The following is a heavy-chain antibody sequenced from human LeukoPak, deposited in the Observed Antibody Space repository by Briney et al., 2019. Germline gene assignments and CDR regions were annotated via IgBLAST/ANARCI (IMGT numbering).Heavy chain of an antibody. Sequence: GGSLRLSCAASGFTFSSYAMNWLRLSPGKGLEGVAAITDNGNTTYYADSVKGRFTISRDNSKNPLYLQMNSLRAEDTAVYYCATLRLSDHFDYWGQGTLVTVSS. CDR1: GFTFSSYA. CDR3: ATLRLSDHFDY. V-gene: IGHV3-23*01. CDR2: ITDNGNTT. D-gene: IGHD2-15*01. J-gene: IGHJ4*02.